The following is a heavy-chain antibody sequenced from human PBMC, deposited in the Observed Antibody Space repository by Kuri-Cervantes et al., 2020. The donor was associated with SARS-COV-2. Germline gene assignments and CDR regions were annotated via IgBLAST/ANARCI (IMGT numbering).Heavy chain of an antibody. CDR1: GFTFSSYA. V-gene: IGHV3-23*01. J-gene: IGHJ4*02. D-gene: IGHD3-3*01. Sequence: GESLKISCAASGFTFSSYALNWVRQAPGRGLEWVSAISGSGGSTYYADPVKGRFTISRDNSKNTLYLQVISLRAEDTALYYCAKDYFSDTSNYFDYWGQGALVTVSS. CDR2: ISGSGGST. CDR3: AKDYFSDTSNYFDY.